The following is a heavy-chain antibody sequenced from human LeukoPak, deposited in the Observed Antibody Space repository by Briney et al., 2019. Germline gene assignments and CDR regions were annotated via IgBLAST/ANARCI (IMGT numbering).Heavy chain of an antibody. V-gene: IGHV4-34*01. CDR3: ATYYDTGGYKFNY. CDR1: GGSFSGYY. D-gene: IGHD3-22*01. Sequence: SETLSLTCAVYGGSFSGYYWSWIRQPPGKGLEWIGEINHSGSTNYNPSLRSRLTISIDKSKNQFSLKLTSVTAADTAVYYCATYYDTGGYKFNYWGQGTLVTVSS. CDR2: INHSGST. J-gene: IGHJ4*02.